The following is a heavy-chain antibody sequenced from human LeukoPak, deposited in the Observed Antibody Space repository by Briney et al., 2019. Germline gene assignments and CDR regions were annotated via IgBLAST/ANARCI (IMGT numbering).Heavy chain of an antibody. CDR1: GYTFTGYY. CDR2: INPNSGGT. V-gene: IGHV1-2*02. J-gene: IGHJ4*02. D-gene: IGHD1-14*01. CDR3: ARADMLGTPFVFAY. Sequence: GASVTVSCKASGYTFTGYYMHWVRQAPGQGLEWMGWINPNSGGTNYSQRFQGRVTMTRDTSITTAYMELSSLSSDDTAVYYCARADMLGTPFVFAYWGQGTLVTVSS.